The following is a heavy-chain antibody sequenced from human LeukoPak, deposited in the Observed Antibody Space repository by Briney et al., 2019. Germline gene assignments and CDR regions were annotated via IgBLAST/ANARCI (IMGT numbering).Heavy chain of an antibody. CDR2: ISYSGST. D-gene: IGHD2-2*01. Sequence: SETLSLTCTVSGGSISSGLYYWSWVRQHSGKDLEWIGYISYSGSTSYNPSLKSRITISVDTSKNQFSLKLSSVTAADTAVYYCARAQCSSTSCYSWFDPWGQGTLITVSS. J-gene: IGHJ5*02. CDR1: GGSISSGLYY. V-gene: IGHV4-31*03. CDR3: ARAQCSSTSCYSWFDP.